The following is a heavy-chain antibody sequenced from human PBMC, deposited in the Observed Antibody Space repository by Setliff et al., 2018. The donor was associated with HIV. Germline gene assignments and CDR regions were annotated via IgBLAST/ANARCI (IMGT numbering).Heavy chain of an antibody. CDR1: GFIFSSYV. CDR3: ARNSGEMLRGGVFSSYYYALDV. J-gene: IGHJ6*02. CDR2: LTGDGVNT. V-gene: IGHV3-23*01. Sequence: GGSLRLSCAASGFIFSSYVLSWVRQAPGKGLEWVSALTGDGVNTYYADSVKGRFTISRDDAKSSVYLQMHSLRAQDTAVYYCARNSGEMLRGGVFSSYYYALDVWGQGTTVTVSS. D-gene: IGHD3-10*01.